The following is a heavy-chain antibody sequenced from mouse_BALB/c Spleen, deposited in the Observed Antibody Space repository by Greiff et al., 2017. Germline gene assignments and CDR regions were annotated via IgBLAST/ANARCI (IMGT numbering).Heavy chain of an antibody. J-gene: IGHJ1*01. CDR3: ARQGYYGSSHWYFDV. V-gene: IGHV5-6-2*01. CDR2: INSNGGST. CDR1: GFTFSSYY. D-gene: IGHD1-1*01. Sequence: DVKLVESGGGLVKLGGSLKLSCAASGFTFSSYYMSWVRQTPEKRLELVAAINSNGGSTYYPDTVKGRFTISRDNAKNTLYLQMSSLKSEDTALYYCARQGYYGSSHWYFDVWGAGTTVTVSS.